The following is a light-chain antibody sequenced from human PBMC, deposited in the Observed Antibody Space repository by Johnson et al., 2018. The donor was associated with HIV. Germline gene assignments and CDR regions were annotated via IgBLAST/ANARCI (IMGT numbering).Light chain of an antibody. CDR3: GTWDSSLGAVV. CDR2: ENN. J-gene: IGLJ1*01. CDR1: SSNIGNNY. Sequence: QSVLTQPPSVSAAPGQKVTISCSGSSSNIGNNYVSWYQQLPGTAPKLLIYENNKRPSGIPARFSGSKSGTSAPLGTAGLPPGDEADYYCGTWDSSLGAVVFGTGTKVTVL. V-gene: IGLV1-51*02.